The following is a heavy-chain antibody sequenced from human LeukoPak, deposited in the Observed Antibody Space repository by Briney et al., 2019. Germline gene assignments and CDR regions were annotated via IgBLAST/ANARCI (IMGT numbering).Heavy chain of an antibody. Sequence: GASVKVSCKASGYTFTNNHIHWVRQAPGQGLEWMGVINPSGDSTSYAPNFQGRVTVTRDTSTSTVYMELSSLRSEDTAIYYCAKIAARDTGEGYWGQGTLVTVSS. CDR3: AKIAARDTGEGY. CDR1: GYTFTNNH. V-gene: IGHV1-46*01. J-gene: IGHJ4*02. CDR2: INPSGDST. D-gene: IGHD6-6*01.